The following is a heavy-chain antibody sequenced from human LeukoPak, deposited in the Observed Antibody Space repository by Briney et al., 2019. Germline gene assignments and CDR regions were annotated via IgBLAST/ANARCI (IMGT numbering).Heavy chain of an antibody. CDR1: GFIFSTYD. D-gene: IGHD2-15*01. J-gene: IGHJ4*02. V-gene: IGHV3-23*01. Sequence: GGSLRLSCAASGFIFSTYDMSWVRQAPGKGLEWVSALSDSGVSTYYADSAKGRFIISRDNSKNTLFLQMNSLRAEDTAVYYCAKTNCSGGSCYSDFDYWGQGTLVTVSS. CDR2: LSDSGVST. CDR3: AKTNCSGGSCYSDFDY.